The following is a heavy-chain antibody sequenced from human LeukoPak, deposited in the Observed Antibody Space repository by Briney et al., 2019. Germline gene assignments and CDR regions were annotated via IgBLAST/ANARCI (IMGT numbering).Heavy chain of an antibody. D-gene: IGHD2-2*01. CDR1: GGSISSYY. Sequence: SETLSLTCTVSGGSISSYYWSWIRQPPGKGLEWIGYIYHSGGTYYNPSLKSRVTISVDRSKNQFSLKLSSVTAADTAVYYCARDCSSTSCSTYYYYMDVWGKGTTVTVSS. V-gene: IGHV4-4*09. CDR2: IYHSGGT. J-gene: IGHJ6*03. CDR3: ARDCSSTSCSTYYYYMDV.